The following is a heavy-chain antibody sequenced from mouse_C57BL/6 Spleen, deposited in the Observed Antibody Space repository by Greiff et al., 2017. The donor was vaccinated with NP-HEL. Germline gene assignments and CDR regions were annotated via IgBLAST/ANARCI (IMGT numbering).Heavy chain of an antibody. CDR2: IYPGDGDT. CDR1: GYAFSSYW. Sequence: QVQLQQSGAELVKPGASVKISCKASGYAFSSYWMNWVKQRPGKGLEWIGQIYPGDGDTNYNGKFKGKATLTADKSSSTAYMQLSSLTSEDSAVYFCAREGVYYGSSYWYFDVWGTGTTVTVSS. J-gene: IGHJ1*03. V-gene: IGHV1-80*01. D-gene: IGHD1-1*01. CDR3: AREGVYYGSSYWYFDV.